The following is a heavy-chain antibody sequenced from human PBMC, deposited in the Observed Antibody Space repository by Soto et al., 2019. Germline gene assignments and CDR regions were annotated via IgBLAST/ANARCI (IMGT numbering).Heavy chain of an antibody. D-gene: IGHD3-10*01. V-gene: IGHV3-23*01. CDR1: GFTFSSYG. Sequence: GALRLSCAASGFTFSSYGMSWVRQAPGTGLEWVSTISSVGGHTFYADSVRGRFSISRDYSKNTVDLQMNSLRAEDTAVYYCAKDGAVARGVMLDYFYGMDVWDQGTTVTVSS. CDR3: AKDGAVARGVMLDYFYGMDV. J-gene: IGHJ6*02. CDR2: ISSVGGHT.